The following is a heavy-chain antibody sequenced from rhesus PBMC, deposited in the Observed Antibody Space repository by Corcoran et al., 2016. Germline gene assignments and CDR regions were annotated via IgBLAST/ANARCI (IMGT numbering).Heavy chain of an antibody. CDR2: INTGGGST. V-gene: IGHV3-22*01. CDR3: ARDLGDYGNYFDY. Sequence: APGKGLLWVSAINTGGGSTWYTDSVKGRFTISRENAKNTLYLQMDSLRPEDTAVYYCARDLGDYGNYFDYWGQGVLVTVSS. J-gene: IGHJ4*01. D-gene: IGHD4-29*01.